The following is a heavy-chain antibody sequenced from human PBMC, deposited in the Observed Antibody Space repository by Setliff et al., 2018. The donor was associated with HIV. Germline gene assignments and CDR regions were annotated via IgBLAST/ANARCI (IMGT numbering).Heavy chain of an antibody. CDR3: AYSGWLLRGPYFDF. Sequence: SGPSGEPTQTLTLTCTFSGLSLSTSGVGVGWIRQSPGKALEWLAFIYWNNNKHYSTSLKSRHTVTKDTSKNRVVFTMTNMDPVDTATYYCAYSGWLLRGPYFDFWGQGTPVTVSS. CDR1: GLSLSTSGVG. D-gene: IGHD5-12*01. V-gene: IGHV2-5*01. J-gene: IGHJ4*02. CDR2: IYWNNNK.